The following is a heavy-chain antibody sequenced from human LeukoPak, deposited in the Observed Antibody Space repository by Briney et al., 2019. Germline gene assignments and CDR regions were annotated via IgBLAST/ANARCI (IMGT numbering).Heavy chain of an antibody. CDR2: IYYSGST. CDR3: ARDLATVRGRWFDP. V-gene: IGHV4-39*07. J-gene: IGHJ5*02. D-gene: IGHD4-11*01. Sequence: SETLSLTCTVSGGSISSSSYYWGWIRQPPGKGLEWMGTIYYSGSTYYNPSLKSRVTISVDTSKNQFSLKLSSVTAADTAVYYCARDLATVRGRWFDPWGRGTLVTVSS. CDR1: GGSISSSSYY.